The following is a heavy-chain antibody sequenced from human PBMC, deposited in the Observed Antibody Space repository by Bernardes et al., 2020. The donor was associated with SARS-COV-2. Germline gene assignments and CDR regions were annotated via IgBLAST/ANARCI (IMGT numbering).Heavy chain of an antibody. CDR3: VRADYGDYYDS. D-gene: IGHD4-17*01. Sequence: GSLRLSCAASGFTFSNDWMHWVRQAPGKGLVWVSRINSDGSSTSYADSVKGRFTISRDNAKNTLYLQMNSLRAEDTALYYCVRADYGDYYDSWGQGTLVTVSS. J-gene: IGHJ4*02. V-gene: IGHV3-74*01. CDR1: GFTFSNDW. CDR2: INSDGSST.